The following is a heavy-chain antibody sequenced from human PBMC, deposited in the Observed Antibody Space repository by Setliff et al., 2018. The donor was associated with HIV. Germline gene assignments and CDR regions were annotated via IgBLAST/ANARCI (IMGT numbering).Heavy chain of an antibody. CDR2: ISSSSSTI. CDR3: AKHPGDTAMVYYYYYGMDV. V-gene: IGHV3-48*01. CDR1: GFTFTSYN. D-gene: IGHD5-18*01. Sequence: LRLSCGVSGFTFTSYNMNWVRQAPGKGLEWVSYISSSSSTIYYADSVKGRFTISRDNAKNSLYLQMNSLRAEDTAVYYCAKHPGDTAMVYYYYYGMDVWGQGTTVTVSS. J-gene: IGHJ6*02.